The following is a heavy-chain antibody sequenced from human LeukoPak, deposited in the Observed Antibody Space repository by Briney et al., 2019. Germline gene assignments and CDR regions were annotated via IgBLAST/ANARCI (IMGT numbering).Heavy chain of an antibody. CDR3: AKVANYYYGSETYYFFEH. D-gene: IGHD3-10*01. J-gene: IGHJ4*02. CDR2: ISAYNGNT. V-gene: IGHV1-18*01. Sequence: GASVKVSCKASGYTFTSYGISWVRQAPGQGLEWMGWISAYNGNTNYAQKLQGRVTMTTDTSTSTAYMELRSLRSDDTAVYYCAKVANYYYGSETYYFFEHWGQGTPVTASS. CDR1: GYTFTSYG.